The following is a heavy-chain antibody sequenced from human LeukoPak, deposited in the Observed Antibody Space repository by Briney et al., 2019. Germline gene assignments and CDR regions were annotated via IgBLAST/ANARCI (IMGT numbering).Heavy chain of an antibody. D-gene: IGHD5-18*01. CDR1: GFTFSSYE. J-gene: IGHJ4*02. CDR2: ISSGGSTI. CDR3: ARDLYRYSYGTFFDY. V-gene: IGHV3-48*03. Sequence: QSGGSLRLSCAVSGFTFSSYEMNWVRQAPGKGLEWVSYISSGGSTIYYADSVKGRFTISRDNAKNSLYLQMNSLRAEDTAVYYCARDLYRYSYGTFFDYWGQGTLVTVSS.